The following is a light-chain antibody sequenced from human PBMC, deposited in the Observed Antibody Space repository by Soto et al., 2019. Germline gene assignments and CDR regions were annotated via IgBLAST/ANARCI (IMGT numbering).Light chain of an antibody. Sequence: DIQMTQSPSTLSVSVGDRVTITCRASQNIFRWLAWYHQRPGEAPRLLMYKASTLQSGVPSRFSGSGSGTDFTLTITSLQPEDFGTYYCQQYSAYRTFGQGTRV. J-gene: IGKJ1*01. V-gene: IGKV1-5*03. CDR3: QQYSAYRT. CDR1: QNIFRW. CDR2: KAS.